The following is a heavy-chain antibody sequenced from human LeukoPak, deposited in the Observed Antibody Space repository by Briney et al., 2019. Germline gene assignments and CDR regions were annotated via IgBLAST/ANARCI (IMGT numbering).Heavy chain of an antibody. D-gene: IGHD3-10*01. J-gene: IGHJ6*03. CDR3: ARDQYGSGDGYYMDV. CDR1: GFTVSSNY. CDR2: IKQDGSEK. V-gene: IGHV3-7*01. Sequence: GGSLRLSCAASGFTVSSNYISWVRQAPGKGLEWVANIKQDGSEKYYVDSVKGRFTISRDNAKNSLFLQMNSLRAEDTAVYYCARDQYGSGDGYYMDVWGKGTTVTISS.